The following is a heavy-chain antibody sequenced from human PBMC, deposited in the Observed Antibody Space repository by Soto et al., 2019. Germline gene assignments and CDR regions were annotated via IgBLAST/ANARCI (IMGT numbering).Heavy chain of an antibody. V-gene: IGHV4-4*07. CDR3: VRDGTKTLRDWFDT. D-gene: IGHD1-1*01. J-gene: IGHJ5*02. CDR1: GASISGYY. Sequence: SETLSLTCTVSGASISGYYWSWIRKSAGKGLEWIGRIYATGTTDYNPSLKSRVMMSVDTSKKQFSLKLRSVTDADTAVYYCVRDGTKTLRDWFDTWGQG. CDR2: IYATGTT.